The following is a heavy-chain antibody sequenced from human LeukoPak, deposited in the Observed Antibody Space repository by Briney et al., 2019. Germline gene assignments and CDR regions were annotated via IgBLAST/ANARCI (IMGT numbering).Heavy chain of an antibody. Sequence: SETLSLTCAVYGGSFSGYYWSWIRQPPGKGLEWIGEINHSGSTNYNPSLKSRVTISVDTSKNQFSLKLSSVTAADTAVYYCAKDKEYGSGSYPIDIWGQGSLVTVSS. D-gene: IGHD3-10*01. J-gene: IGHJ4*02. CDR1: GGSFSGYY. CDR3: AKDKEYGSGSYPIDI. V-gene: IGHV4-34*01. CDR2: INHSGST.